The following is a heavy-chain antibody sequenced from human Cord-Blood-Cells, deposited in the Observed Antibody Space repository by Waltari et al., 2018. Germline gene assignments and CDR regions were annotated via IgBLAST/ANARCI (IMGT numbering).Heavy chain of an antibody. CDR2: INHSGST. Sequence: QVQLQQWGAGLLKPSETLSLTCAVYGGSFSVYYWSWIRQPPGKGLEWIGEINHSGSTNYNPSLKSRVTISVDTSKNQFSLKLSSVTAADTAVYYCAQLKNSGSYYNYFDYWGQGTLVTVSS. V-gene: IGHV4-34*01. D-gene: IGHD3-10*01. CDR3: AQLKNSGSYYNYFDY. J-gene: IGHJ4*02. CDR1: GGSFSVYY.